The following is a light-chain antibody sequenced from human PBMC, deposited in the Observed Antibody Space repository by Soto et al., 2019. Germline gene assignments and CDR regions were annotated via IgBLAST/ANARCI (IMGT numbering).Light chain of an antibody. J-gene: IGKJ1*01. CDR1: HFISTN. CDR2: DAS. CDR3: LQYDDWPPWT. V-gene: IGKV3-15*01. Sequence: EIAMTQSPATLSVSPGERATLSCRASHFISTNLAWYQQKPGQAPRLLIYDASTRATGIPARFGGSGSGTEFTLTITSLQSEDFAVYYCLQYDDWPPWTFGQGTKVDIK.